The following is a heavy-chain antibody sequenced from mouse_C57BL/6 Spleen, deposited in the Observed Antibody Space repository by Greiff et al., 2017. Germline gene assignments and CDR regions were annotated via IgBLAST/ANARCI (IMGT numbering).Heavy chain of an antibody. CDR3: ARSGRNLYAMDY. CDR1: GFNIKDDY. J-gene: IGHJ4*01. Sequence: VQLQQSGAELVRPGASVKLSCTASGFNIKDDYMHWVKQRPEQGLEWIGRIDPNSGGTKYNEKFKSKATLTVDKPSSTAYMQLSSLTSEDSAVYYCARSGRNLYAMDYWGQGTSVTVSS. V-gene: IGHV1-72*01. D-gene: IGHD2-1*01. CDR2: IDPNSGGT.